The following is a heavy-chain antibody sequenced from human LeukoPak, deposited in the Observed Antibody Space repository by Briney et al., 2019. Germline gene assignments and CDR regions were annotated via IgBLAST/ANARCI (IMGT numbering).Heavy chain of an antibody. D-gene: IGHD6-6*01. V-gene: IGHV3-43*01. CDR1: GFTFDDYT. J-gene: IGHJ3*02. Sequence: PGGSLRLSCAASGFTFDDYTMHWVRQAPGKGLEWVSLISWDGGSTYYADSVKGRLTISRDNSKNSLYLQMSSLRIEDTALYYCAKEDPEYEDAFDIWGQGTMVTVSS. CDR3: AKEDPEYEDAFDI. CDR2: ISWDGGST.